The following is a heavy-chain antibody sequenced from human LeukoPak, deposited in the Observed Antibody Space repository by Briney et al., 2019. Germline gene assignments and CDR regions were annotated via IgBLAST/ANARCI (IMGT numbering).Heavy chain of an antibody. J-gene: IGHJ4*02. Sequence: ASVKVSCKASGYTFTGYYMHWVRQAPGQELEWMGWINPNSGGTNYAQKFQGRVTMTRDTSISTAYMELSRLRSDDTAVYYCARAAMDMIVVVPPDYWGQGTLVTVSS. CDR1: GYTFTGYY. D-gene: IGHD3-22*01. CDR2: INPNSGGT. CDR3: ARAAMDMIVVVPPDY. V-gene: IGHV1-2*02.